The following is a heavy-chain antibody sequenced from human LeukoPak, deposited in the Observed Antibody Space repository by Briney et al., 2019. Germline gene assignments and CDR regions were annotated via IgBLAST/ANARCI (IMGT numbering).Heavy chain of an antibody. CDR1: GFTFSSYW. Sequence: GGSLRLSCAASGFTFSSYWMHWVRQAPGKGLVWVSRINSDGTSAIYADSVRGRFTISRDNAKNTPYLQMNSLGDEDTAVYYCARVRVVPAGYFDTWGQGTLVTVSS. CDR2: INSDGTSA. CDR3: ARVRVVPAGYFDT. V-gene: IGHV3-74*01. D-gene: IGHD2-2*01. J-gene: IGHJ4*02.